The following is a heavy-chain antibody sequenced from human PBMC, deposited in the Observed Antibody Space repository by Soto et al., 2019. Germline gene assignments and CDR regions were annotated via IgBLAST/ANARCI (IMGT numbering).Heavy chain of an antibody. V-gene: IGHV4-39*01. Sequence: PSETLSLTCTVSGGSINSRGYYWGWIRQPPGKGLEWIASIYYSGNSYYTPSLKSRVTISVDTSKNQFSLKLNSVTAADTAVYYCTRRQLADIWGRGTLVTVSS. D-gene: IGHD6-13*01. CDR2: IYYSGNS. CDR1: GGSINSRGYY. J-gene: IGHJ4*02. CDR3: TRRQLADI.